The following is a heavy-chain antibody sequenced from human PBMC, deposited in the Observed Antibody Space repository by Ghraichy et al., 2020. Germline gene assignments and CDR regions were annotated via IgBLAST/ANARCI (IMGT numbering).Heavy chain of an antibody. CDR2: ISAYNGNT. D-gene: IGHD6-19*01. J-gene: IGHJ5*02. CDR1: GYTFTSYG. V-gene: IGHV1-18*04. CDR3: AVLGYSSGSTWFDP. Sequence: ASVKVSCKASGYTFTSYGISWVRQAPGQGLEWMGWISAYNGNTNYAQKLQGRVTMTTDTSTSTAYMELRSLRSDDTAVYYCAVLGYSSGSTWFDPWGQGTLVTVSS.